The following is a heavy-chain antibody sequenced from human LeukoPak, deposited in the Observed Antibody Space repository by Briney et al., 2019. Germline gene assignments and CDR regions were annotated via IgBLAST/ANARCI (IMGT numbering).Heavy chain of an antibody. CDR3: ARDLHSKWLDP. V-gene: IGHV3-33*01. J-gene: IGHJ5*02. CDR1: GFTFSSYG. CDR2: IWYDGSIK. Sequence: GRSLRLSCAASGFTFSSYGMHWVRQAPGKGLEWVAVIWYDGSIKYYADSVKGRFTVSRDNSKNTSYPQMNSLRAEDTAVYYCARDLHSKWLDPWGQGTLVTVSS.